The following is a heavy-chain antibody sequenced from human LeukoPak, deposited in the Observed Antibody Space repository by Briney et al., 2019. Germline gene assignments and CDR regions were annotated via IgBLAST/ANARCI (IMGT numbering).Heavy chain of an antibody. Sequence: SETLSLTCAVYGGSFSGYYWSWIRQPPGKGLEWIGEINHSGSTNYNPSLKSRVTISVDTSKNQFSLKLSSVTAADTAVYYCARVHPLRGADHWGQGTLVTVSS. V-gene: IGHV4-34*01. D-gene: IGHD4-17*01. CDR3: ARVHPLRGADH. CDR2: INHSGST. CDR1: GGSFSGYY. J-gene: IGHJ4*02.